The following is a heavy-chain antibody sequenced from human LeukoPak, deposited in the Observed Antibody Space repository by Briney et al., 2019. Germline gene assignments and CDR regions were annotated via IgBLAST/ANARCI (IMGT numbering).Heavy chain of an antibody. CDR1: GYTFSSYA. D-gene: IGHD1-26*01. V-gene: IGHV1-69*04. J-gene: IGHJ3*02. CDR2: IIPVLGIA. CDR3: AREPKTIVGATLGAFDI. Sequence: SVKVSCKASGYTFSSYAISWVRQAPGQGLEWMGRIIPVLGIANYAQKFQGRVTITADKSTSTAYMELSSLRSEDTAVYYCAREPKTIVGATLGAFDIWGQGTMVTVSS.